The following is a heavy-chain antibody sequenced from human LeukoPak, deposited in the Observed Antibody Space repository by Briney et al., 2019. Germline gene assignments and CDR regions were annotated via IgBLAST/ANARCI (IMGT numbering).Heavy chain of an antibody. Sequence: PGGSLRLSCAASGFTFSSYSMNWVRQAPGKGLEWVSFISSSGGTIYYADSVRGRFTISRDNAKNSLYLQMNSLRAEDTAVYYCAREPGSYFDYWGQGTLVTVSS. CDR2: ISSSGGTI. J-gene: IGHJ4*02. V-gene: IGHV3-48*04. CDR1: GFTFSSYS. CDR3: AREPGSYFDY.